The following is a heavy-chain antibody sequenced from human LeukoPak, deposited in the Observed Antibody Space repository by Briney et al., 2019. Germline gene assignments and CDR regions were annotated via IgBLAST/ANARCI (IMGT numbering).Heavy chain of an antibody. CDR1: GASISSYY. J-gene: IGHJ5*02. Sequence: PSETLSLTCTVSGASISSYYWSWIRQPPGKGLEWIGYIVYSGSISGSTNYNPSLKSRVIMSVDTSKNQFSLKLSSVTAADTAVYYCARNAAAAGVYNWFDPWGQGTLVTVSS. CDR3: ARNAAAAGVYNWFDP. CDR2: IVYSGSISGST. D-gene: IGHD6-13*01. V-gene: IGHV4-59*12.